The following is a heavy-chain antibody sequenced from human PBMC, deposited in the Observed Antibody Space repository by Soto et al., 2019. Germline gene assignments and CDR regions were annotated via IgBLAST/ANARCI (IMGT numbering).Heavy chain of an antibody. CDR3: EVTTVTAYLHQ. CDR1: GFTFSGSA. J-gene: IGHJ4*02. Sequence: QVQLVESGGGVVQPGRSLRLSCAASGFTFSGSAMHWVRQAPGKGLEWLAVISYDGSSKYYADSVKGRFTISRDNSKNTLYLQMNSLTGEDTAVYYWEVTTVTAYLHQWGQGTLVTVSS. V-gene: IGHV3-30-3*01. D-gene: IGHD4-17*01. CDR2: ISYDGSSK.